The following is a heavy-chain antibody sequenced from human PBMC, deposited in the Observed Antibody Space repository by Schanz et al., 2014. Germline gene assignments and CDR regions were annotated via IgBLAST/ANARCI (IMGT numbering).Heavy chain of an antibody. CDR3: ARGRGCTGGSCYSWFDL. CDR1: RSTFSSYT. CDR2: FIPILDVG. D-gene: IGHD2-15*01. Sequence: QVQLVQSGAEVKKPGSSVKVSCKASRSTFSSYTISWVRQARGQGLEWVGRFIPILDVGNYAQQFQGRVTFTADKSTSTAYMELSSLRSEDTAVYYCARGRGCTGGSCYSWFDLWGQGTLVTVAS. J-gene: IGHJ5*02. V-gene: IGHV1-69*02.